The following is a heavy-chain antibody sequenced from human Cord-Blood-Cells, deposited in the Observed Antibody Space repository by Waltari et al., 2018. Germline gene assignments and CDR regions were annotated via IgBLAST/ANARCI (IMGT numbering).Heavy chain of an antibody. Sequence: QVQLVQSGAEVKKPGASVKVSCKASGYTFTSYDINWVRQATGQGLEWMGWMNPTRGKTGDAQKFQGRGTMTRNTSISTAYMELSSLRSEDTAVYYCARTYYDILTGYYYFDYWGQGTLVTVSS. V-gene: IGHV1-8*01. J-gene: IGHJ4*02. D-gene: IGHD3-9*01. CDR2: MNPTRGKT. CDR1: GYTFTSYD. CDR3: ARTYYDILTGYYYFDY.